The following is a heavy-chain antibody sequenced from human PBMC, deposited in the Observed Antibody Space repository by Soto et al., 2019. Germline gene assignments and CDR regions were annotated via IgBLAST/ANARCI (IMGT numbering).Heavy chain of an antibody. CDR3: ATVLYCTNGVCQNWFDP. Sequence: ASVTVSCQVSGYTITYLSMHWVRQAPGKGFEWMGGFDPEDGETIYAQKFQGRVTMTEDTSTDTAYMELSSLRSEDTAVYYCATVLYCTNGVCQNWFDPWGQGTLVTVSS. D-gene: IGHD2-8*01. V-gene: IGHV1-24*01. CDR2: FDPEDGET. CDR1: GYTITYLS. J-gene: IGHJ5*02.